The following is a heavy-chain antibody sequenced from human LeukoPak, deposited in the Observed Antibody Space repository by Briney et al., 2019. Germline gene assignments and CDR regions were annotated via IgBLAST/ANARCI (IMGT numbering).Heavy chain of an antibody. CDR1: GFTFNKFG. Sequence: AGGSLRLSCAASGFTFNKFGMHWVRQAPGKGLEWVALISYDGRNKYYVDSVRGRFTISRDNAKNTLYLQMYSLRAEDTAVYYCGRVGLGMYYFDDWGQGTLVTVSS. CDR2: ISYDGRNK. D-gene: IGHD3-10*01. J-gene: IGHJ4*02. V-gene: IGHV3-30*03. CDR3: GRVGLGMYYFDD.